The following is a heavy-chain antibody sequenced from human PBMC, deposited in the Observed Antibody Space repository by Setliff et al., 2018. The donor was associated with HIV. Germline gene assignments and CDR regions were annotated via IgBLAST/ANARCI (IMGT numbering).Heavy chain of an antibody. J-gene: IGHJ4*02. Sequence: SETLSLTCAVYGGSFSGYYWSWIRQPPGKGLEWIGEISHGGSTNYNPSLESRVTISVDTSKNQFSLKLSSVNAADTAVYYCARVLEQVVSDYWGQGTLVTVSS. CDR3: ARVLEQVVSDY. CDR1: GGSFSGYY. CDR2: ISHGGST. V-gene: IGHV4-34*01. D-gene: IGHD6-6*01.